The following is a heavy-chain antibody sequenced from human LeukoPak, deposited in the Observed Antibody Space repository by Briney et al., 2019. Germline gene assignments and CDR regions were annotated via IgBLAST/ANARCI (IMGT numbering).Heavy chain of an antibody. CDR2: IYHSGST. V-gene: IGHV4-38-2*01. CDR3: ARYYYDSSGYYVLDY. D-gene: IGHD3-22*01. CDR1: GYSISSGYY. Sequence: PSETLSLTCAVSGYSISSGYYWGWIRQPPGKGLEWIGSIYHSGSTYYNPSLKSRVTISVDTSKNQFSLKLSSVTAADTAVYYCARYYYDSSGYYVLDYWGQGTLVTVSS. J-gene: IGHJ4*02.